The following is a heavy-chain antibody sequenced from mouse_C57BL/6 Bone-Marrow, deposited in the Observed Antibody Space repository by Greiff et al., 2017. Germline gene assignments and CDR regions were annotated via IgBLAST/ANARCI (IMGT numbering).Heavy chain of an antibody. V-gene: IGHV1-82*01. D-gene: IGHD2-3*01. CDR3: ASKGDGYPIYYAMDD. CDR2: IYPGDGDT. CDR1: GYAFSSSW. J-gene: IGHJ4*01. Sequence: VQLQQSGPELVKPGASVKISCKASGYAFSSSWMNWVKQRPGKGLEWIGRIYPGDGDTNYNGKFKGKATLTADKSSSTASMQLSSLTSEDYAVFVCASKGDGYPIYYAMDDWGQGTSVTVAS.